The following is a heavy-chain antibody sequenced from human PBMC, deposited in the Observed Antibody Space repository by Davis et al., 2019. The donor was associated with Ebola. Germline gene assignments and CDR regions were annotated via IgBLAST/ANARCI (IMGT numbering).Heavy chain of an antibody. J-gene: IGHJ4*02. D-gene: IGHD3-3*01. V-gene: IGHV4-61*08. Sequence: SETLFLTCTVSGGSVSSGAYYWNWIRQPPGKGLEWIGYIYYSGSTYYNPSLKSRVTISVDTSKNQFSLKLNSVTAADTAVYYCARDDFWGGYPYFDYWGQGTLVTVSS. CDR1: GGSVSSGAYY. CDR2: IYYSGST. CDR3: ARDDFWGGYPYFDY.